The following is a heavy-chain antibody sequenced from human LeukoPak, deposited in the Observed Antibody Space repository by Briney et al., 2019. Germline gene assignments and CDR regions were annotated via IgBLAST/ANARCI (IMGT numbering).Heavy chain of an antibody. CDR2: IKKDGSEK. V-gene: IGHV3-7*01. Sequence: GGSLRLSCAASGFTFSSYWMSWVRQAPGKGLEWVANIKKDGSEKYYVDSVKGRFTISRDNAKTSLYLQMNSLRAEDTAVYYCARDLSGVAGYTYGRGIDYWDQGILVTVSS. CDR3: ARDLSGVAGYTYGRGIDY. CDR1: GFTFSSYW. D-gene: IGHD5-18*01. J-gene: IGHJ4*02.